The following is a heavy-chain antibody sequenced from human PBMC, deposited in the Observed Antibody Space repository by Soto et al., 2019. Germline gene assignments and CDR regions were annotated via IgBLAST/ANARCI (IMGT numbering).Heavy chain of an antibody. Sequence: GGSLRLSCAASGFTFSSYAMSWVRQAPGKGLEWVSAISDSGGSTYYADSVKGRFTISRDNSKNTLYLQMNSLRAEDTAVYYCAKGGGIMITFGGVICENWGQGTLVTVSS. CDR3: AKGGGIMITFGGVICEN. J-gene: IGHJ4*02. V-gene: IGHV3-23*01. CDR1: GFTFSSYA. D-gene: IGHD3-16*01. CDR2: ISDSGGST.